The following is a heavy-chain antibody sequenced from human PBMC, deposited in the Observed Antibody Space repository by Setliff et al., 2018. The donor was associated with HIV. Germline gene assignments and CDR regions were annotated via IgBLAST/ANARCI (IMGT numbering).Heavy chain of an antibody. J-gene: IGHJ4*02. V-gene: IGHV4-4*07. CDR3: ASLFHDTSAPWLYYFDY. CDR2: IYTSGST. CDR1: GASMRDYY. Sequence: SETLSLTCTVSGASMRDYYWSWIRQPAGKGLEWIGHIYTSGSTKYNPSLKSRVTISVATSKNQFSLNLSSVTAADTALYYCASLFHDTSAPWLYYFDYWGQGTLVTVSS. D-gene: IGHD3-22*01.